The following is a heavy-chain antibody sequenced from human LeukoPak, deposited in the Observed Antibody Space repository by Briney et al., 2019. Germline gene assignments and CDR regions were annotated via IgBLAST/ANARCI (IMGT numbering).Heavy chain of an antibody. CDR1: EFTFRNYG. Sequence: GGSLRLSCAASEFTFRNYGMHWVRQAPGKGLEWVAFIRYDGSKIYYADSVKGRFTISRDNSKNTLYLQMKSLRVEDTAVYYCAKDRVLRYFDWLFDLDYWGQGTLVTVSS. CDR3: AKDRVLRYFDWLFDLDY. J-gene: IGHJ4*02. V-gene: IGHV3-30*02. D-gene: IGHD3-9*01. CDR2: IRYDGSKI.